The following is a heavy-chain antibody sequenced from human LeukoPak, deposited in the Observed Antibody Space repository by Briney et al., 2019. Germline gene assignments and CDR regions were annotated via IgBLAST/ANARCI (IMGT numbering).Heavy chain of an antibody. CDR2: VYYSGNT. V-gene: IGHV4-39*07. Sequence: SETLSLTCTVSGGSIINSGYYWGWIRQPPGKGLEWIGSVYYSGNTYYNPSLKSRVTISVDTSKNQFSLKLSSVTAADTAVYYCARVEYDSSGYYFDYWGQGTLVTVSS. CDR3: ARVEYDSSGYYFDY. J-gene: IGHJ4*02. CDR1: GGSIINSGYY. D-gene: IGHD3-22*01.